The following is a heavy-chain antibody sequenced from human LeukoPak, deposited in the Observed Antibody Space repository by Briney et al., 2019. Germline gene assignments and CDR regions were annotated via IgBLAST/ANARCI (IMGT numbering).Heavy chain of an antibody. Sequence: GGSLRLSCAASGFTFDDYGMSWVRQAPGKGLEWVANIKQDGSEKYYVDSVKGRFTISRDNAKNSLYLQMNSLRAEDTAVYYCASTYPNWGQGTLVTVSS. CDR3: ASTYPN. D-gene: IGHD3-16*01. J-gene: IGHJ4*02. V-gene: IGHV3-7*01. CDR2: IKQDGSEK. CDR1: GFTFDDYG.